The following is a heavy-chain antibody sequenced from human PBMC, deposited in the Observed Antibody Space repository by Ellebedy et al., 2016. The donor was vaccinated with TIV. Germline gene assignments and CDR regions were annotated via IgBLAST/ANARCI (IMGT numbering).Heavy chain of an antibody. CDR1: PFTLRSYA. D-gene: IGHD5-18*01. CDR2: ISMTGST. V-gene: IGHV3-23*01. CDR3: AKGEADTTTYND. Sequence: PRGSLRLSCAASPFTLRSYAMTWVRQAPGAGLAWVPSISMTGSTYYSNSVKGRFTISRDTSKSSLYLQMSSLRAEDTAVYYCAKGEADTTTYNDWGQGTLVTVSS. J-gene: IGHJ4*02.